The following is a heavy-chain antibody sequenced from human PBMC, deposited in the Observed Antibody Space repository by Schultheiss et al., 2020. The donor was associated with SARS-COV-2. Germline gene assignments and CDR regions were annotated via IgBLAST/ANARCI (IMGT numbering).Heavy chain of an antibody. V-gene: IGHV3-53*01. D-gene: IGHD1/OR15-1a*01. CDR2: LYPGGAT. CDR3: ARGQGNMNGLYYFDS. CDR1: GFNVNSKY. Sequence: GGSLRLSCAASGFNVNSKYMTWVRQVPGKGLECISVLYPGGATYYADSVKGRFSISRDNSKNSLYLQMKNLRAEDTAVYLCARGQGNMNGLYYFDSWGQGTLVTVSS. J-gene: IGHJ4*02.